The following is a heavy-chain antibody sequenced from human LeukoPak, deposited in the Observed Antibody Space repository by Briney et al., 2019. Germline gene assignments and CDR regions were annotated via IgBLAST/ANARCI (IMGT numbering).Heavy chain of an antibody. V-gene: IGHV3-48*04. CDR1: GFTLNDYS. J-gene: IGHJ4*02. D-gene: IGHD7-27*01. CDR3: SRDLNWGFDS. Sequence: GGSLRLSCAASGFTLNDYSMNWVRQAPGKGLEWVSNIRGSGEGLGSGVYYADSVKGRFTISRDNAKNSLYLQMNSLSAEDTAFYYRSRDLNWGFDSWGQGALVTVSS. CDR2: IRGSGEGLGSGV.